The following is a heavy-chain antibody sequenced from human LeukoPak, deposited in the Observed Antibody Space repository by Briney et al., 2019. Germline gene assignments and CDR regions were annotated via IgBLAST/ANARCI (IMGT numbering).Heavy chain of an antibody. Sequence: SVKVSCKASGGTFSSYAISWVRQAPGQGLEWMGRIIPILGIANYAQKFQGRVTITADKSTSTAYMELSSLRSEDTAVYYCATDQAAARDSSHNRRRCMFDPWGQGTLVTVSS. CDR2: IIPILGIA. D-gene: IGHD1-14*01. CDR1: GGTFSSYA. J-gene: IGHJ5*02. V-gene: IGHV1-69*04. CDR3: ATDQAAARDSSHNRRRCMFDP.